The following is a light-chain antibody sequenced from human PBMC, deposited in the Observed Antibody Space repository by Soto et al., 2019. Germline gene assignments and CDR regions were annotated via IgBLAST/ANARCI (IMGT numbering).Light chain of an antibody. CDR1: QNIRNF. CDR2: AAS. CDR3: QQSYTTPWT. J-gene: IGKJ1*01. V-gene: IGKV1-39*01. Sequence: DIQMTQSPSSLSASVGDRVSIACRASQNIRNFINWYQQKPGEAPKVLIYAASILQSGVPSRFSGSGSGTDFTLTISSLQPGDFATYYCQQSYTTPWTFGQGPRWKSN.